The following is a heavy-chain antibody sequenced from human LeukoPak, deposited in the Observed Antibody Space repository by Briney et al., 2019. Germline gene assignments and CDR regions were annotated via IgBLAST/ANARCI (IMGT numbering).Heavy chain of an antibody. Sequence: SETLSLSCTVSSGSLSNYYWSWIRQPAGKGLEWIGRIYTSGTTNYKPSLKSRVTMSVDTSKNQFSLNLRSVTAADTAVYYCARAPYDSGSGSYFQEGYFDLWGRGTLVSVSS. CDR3: ARAPYDSGSGSYFQEGYFDL. V-gene: IGHV4-4*07. CDR2: IYTSGTT. D-gene: IGHD3-10*01. J-gene: IGHJ2*01. CDR1: SGSLSNYY.